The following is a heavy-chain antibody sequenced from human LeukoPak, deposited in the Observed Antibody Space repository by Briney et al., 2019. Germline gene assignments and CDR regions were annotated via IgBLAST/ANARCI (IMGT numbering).Heavy chain of an antibody. CDR2: IKSKTDGGTT. CDR3: TPPALAYGDVYDY. V-gene: IGHV3-15*01. D-gene: IGHD4-17*01. Sequence: PGGSLRLSCAASGFTFNNAWMSWVRQAPGKGLEWVGRIKSKTDGGTTDHAAPVKGKFTISRDDSKNTQYLQMNSLRTEDTAVYYCTPPALAYGDVYDYWGQGTLVTVSS. CDR1: GFTFNNAW. J-gene: IGHJ4*02.